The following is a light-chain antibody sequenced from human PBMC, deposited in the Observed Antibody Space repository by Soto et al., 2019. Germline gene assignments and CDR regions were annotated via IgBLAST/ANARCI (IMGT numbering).Light chain of an antibody. CDR1: QNLVYSDGNTY. Sequence: DVVMPQSPLSLPVTLRPPASISCRSSQNLVYSDGNTYLNGFQQRPGQSPSRLIYKVSNRDSGVPERFRVSGSGSDFTLKISRVEAEDVGVDYGMQGTHCPFNFGPGTKVDIK. CDR3: MQGTHCPFN. CDR2: KVS. V-gene: IGKV2-30*01. J-gene: IGKJ3*01.